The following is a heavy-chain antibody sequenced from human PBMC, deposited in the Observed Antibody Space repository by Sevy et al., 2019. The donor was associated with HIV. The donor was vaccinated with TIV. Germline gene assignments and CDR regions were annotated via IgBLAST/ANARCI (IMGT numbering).Heavy chain of an antibody. D-gene: IGHD3-22*01. CDR3: AKDRYHTSSYYHEEGFDI. J-gene: IGHJ3*02. Sequence: LSLTCAASGFTFSSYASNWVRQAPGKGLEWVSTISGSGGSTYYAASVKGRFTISRDNSKNTPYLQMDSLRAEDTAVYYCAKDRYHTSSYYHEEGFDIWGQGTMVTVSS. CDR1: GFTFSSYA. V-gene: IGHV3-23*01. CDR2: ISGSGGST.